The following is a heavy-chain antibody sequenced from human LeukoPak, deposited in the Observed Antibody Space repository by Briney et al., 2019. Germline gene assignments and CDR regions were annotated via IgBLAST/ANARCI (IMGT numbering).Heavy chain of an antibody. Sequence: PGGSLRLSCAASGFTFSSYSMNWARQAPGKGLEWVSSISSSSSYIYYADSVKGRFTISRDNAKNSLYLQMNSLRAEDTAVYYCAGEKQQLARLFDYWGQGTLVTVSS. CDR1: GFTFSSYS. D-gene: IGHD6-13*01. J-gene: IGHJ4*02. CDR2: ISSSSSYI. V-gene: IGHV3-21*01. CDR3: AGEKQQLARLFDY.